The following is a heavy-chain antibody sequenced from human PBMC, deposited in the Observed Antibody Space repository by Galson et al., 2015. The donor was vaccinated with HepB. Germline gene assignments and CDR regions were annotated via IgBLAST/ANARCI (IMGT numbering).Heavy chain of an antibody. V-gene: IGHV3-21*01. Sequence: SLRLSCAASRFNFNIYTMTWVRQAPGKGLEWLSSINSNGYYIFYADSVKGRFTVSRDNAKNSLYLQINSLRDNDTAVYYCMRAHCATSDCLPPYWGQGTLVTVSS. CDR3: MRAHCATSDCLPPY. D-gene: IGHD5/OR15-5a*01. J-gene: IGHJ4*02. CDR1: RFNFNIYT. CDR2: INSNGYYI.